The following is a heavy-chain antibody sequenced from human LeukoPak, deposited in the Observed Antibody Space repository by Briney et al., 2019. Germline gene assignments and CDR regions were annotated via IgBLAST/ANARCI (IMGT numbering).Heavy chain of an antibody. D-gene: IGHD2-21*01. J-gene: IGHJ4*02. CDR1: GFTFSSYS. V-gene: IGHV3-21*01. CDR2: ISSSSGYI. Sequence: GGSLRLSCAASGFTFSSYSMNWVRQAPGKGLEWVSSISSSSGYIYYADSVKGRFTISRDNAKNSLYLQMNSLRAEDTAVYYCARDGYCGGDCFDYWGQGTLVTVSS. CDR3: ARDGYCGGDCFDY.